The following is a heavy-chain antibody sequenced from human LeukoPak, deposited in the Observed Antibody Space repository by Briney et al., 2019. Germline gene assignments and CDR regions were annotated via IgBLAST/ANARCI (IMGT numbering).Heavy chain of an antibody. J-gene: IGHJ3*02. D-gene: IGHD2-2*01. CDR1: GGSITSGGYS. Sequence: PSETLSLTCTVSGGSITSGGYSWNWIRQPAGKGLEWIGRIHASGSANYNPSLKSRVTFSVDTSKNYFSLNLSSVTAADTAIYYCARTLMPSIHEAFHIWGQGTAVTVSS. CDR3: ARTLMPSIHEAFHI. CDR2: IHASGSA. V-gene: IGHV4-61*02.